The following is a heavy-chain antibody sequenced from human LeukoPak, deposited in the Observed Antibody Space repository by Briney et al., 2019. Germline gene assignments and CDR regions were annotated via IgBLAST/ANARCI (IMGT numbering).Heavy chain of an antibody. CDR3: AREYSSSWYDAYSYYYYGMDV. J-gene: IGHJ6*02. CDR1: GFTFSSYW. CDR2: INTDGSST. D-gene: IGHD6-13*01. V-gene: IGHV3-74*01. Sequence: GGSLRLSCAASGFTFSSYWMHWVRQAPGKGLVWVSRINTDGSSTSYADSVKGRFTISRDNAKNTLYLQMNSLRAEDTAVYYCAREYSSSWYDAYSYYYYGMDVWGQGTTVTVSS.